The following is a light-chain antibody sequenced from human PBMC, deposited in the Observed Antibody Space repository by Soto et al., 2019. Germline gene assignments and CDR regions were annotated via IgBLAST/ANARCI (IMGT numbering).Light chain of an antibody. CDR2: VND. J-gene: IGLJ2*01. CDR3: ATWDSSLSAGV. V-gene: IGLV1-51*01. Sequence: QSVLTQPPSGSAAPGQKVTISCSGGSSNIGNNDVSWYQQLPGTTPKLLIYVNDNRPSGIPDRFSGSKSGTSATLDITGLQTGDEADYYCATWDSSLSAGVFGGGTKVTVL. CDR1: SSNIGNND.